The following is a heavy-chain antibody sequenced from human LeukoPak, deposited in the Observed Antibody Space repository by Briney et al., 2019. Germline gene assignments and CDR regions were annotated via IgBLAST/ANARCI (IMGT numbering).Heavy chain of an antibody. CDR3: ARQGYYYDSSGYLEIDY. J-gene: IGHJ4*02. V-gene: IGHV1-2*02. CDR1: GYTFTGYY. D-gene: IGHD3-22*01. Sequence: ASVKVSCKASGYTFTGYYMHWVRQAPGQGLEWMGWINPNSGGTNYAQKLQGRVTMTTDTSTSTAYMELRSLRSDDTAVYYCARQGYYYDSSGYLEIDYWGQGTLVTVSS. CDR2: INPNSGGT.